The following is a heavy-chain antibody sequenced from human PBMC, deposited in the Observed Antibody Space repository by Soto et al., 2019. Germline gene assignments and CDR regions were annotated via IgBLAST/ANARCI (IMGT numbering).Heavy chain of an antibody. V-gene: IGHV3-66*01. D-gene: IGHD3-22*01. CDR1: GFTVSSNY. CDR2: IYSGGST. J-gene: IGHJ6*02. CDR3: AREVRGSSGYYWGSDGMDV. Sequence: EVQLVESGGGLVQPGGSLRLSCAASGFTVSSNYMSWVRQAPGKGLEWVSVIYSGGSTNYADSVKGRFTISRDNSKNTLYLQMNSRRAEDTAVYYCAREVRGSSGYYWGSDGMDVWGQGTTVTVSS.